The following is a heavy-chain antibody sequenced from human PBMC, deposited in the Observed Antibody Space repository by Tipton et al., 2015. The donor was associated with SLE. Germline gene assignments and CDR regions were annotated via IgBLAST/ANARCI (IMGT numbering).Heavy chain of an antibody. J-gene: IGHJ4*02. CDR1: GGSISSSSYY. V-gene: IGHV4-39*07. CDR3: ARGYCSSGSCQRGYYFDY. CDR2: INHSGST. Sequence: TLSLTCTVSGGSISSSSYYWGWIRQPPGKGLEWIGEINHSGSTNYNPSLKSRVTISVDTSKNQFSLKLSSVTAADTAVYHCARGYCSSGSCQRGYYFDYWGQGTLVTVSS. D-gene: IGHD2-15*01.